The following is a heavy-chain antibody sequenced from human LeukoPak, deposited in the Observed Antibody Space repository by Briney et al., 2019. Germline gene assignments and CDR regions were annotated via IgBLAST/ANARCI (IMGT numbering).Heavy chain of an antibody. CDR2: INHNGNVN. V-gene: IGHV3-7*01. Sequence: GGSLRLSCAASGFTFSSYWMNWARQAPGKGLEWVASINHNGNVNYYVDSVKGRFTISRDNAKNSLYLQMNSLRAEDTAVYYCARDAVDTANAVWGQGTTVTVSS. D-gene: IGHD5-18*01. CDR3: ARDAVDTANAV. J-gene: IGHJ6*02. CDR1: GFTFSSYW.